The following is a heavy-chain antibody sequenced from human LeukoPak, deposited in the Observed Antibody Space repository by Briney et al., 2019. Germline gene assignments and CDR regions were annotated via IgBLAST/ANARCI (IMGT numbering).Heavy chain of an antibody. CDR1: GGSISSSNFY. CDR3: ARSPYDYVWGSYRIYFDY. V-gene: IGHV4-39*07. D-gene: IGHD3-16*02. CDR2: IYTSGST. Sequence: SETLSLTCTVSGGSISSSNFYWGWIRQPPGKGLEWIGRIYTSGSTNYNPSLKSRVTMSVDTSKNQFSLKLSSVTAADTAVYYCARSPYDYVWGSYRIYFDYWGQGTLVTVSS. J-gene: IGHJ4*02.